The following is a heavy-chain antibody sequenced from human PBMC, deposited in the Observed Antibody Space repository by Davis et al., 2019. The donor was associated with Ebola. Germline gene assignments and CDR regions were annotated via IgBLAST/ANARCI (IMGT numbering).Heavy chain of an antibody. CDR2: LYSTGSA. D-gene: IGHD3-10*01. V-gene: IGHV4-59*03. J-gene: IGHJ4*02. CDR3: SERGSSV. Sequence: PSETLSLTCTVSGVSISRHYWSWIRQPPGKRLEWIGSLYSTGSAYYNSSLSSRATISVDTSKNQFSLKLTSVPAADTAMYYCSERGSSVWGQGALVTVSS. CDR1: GVSISRHY.